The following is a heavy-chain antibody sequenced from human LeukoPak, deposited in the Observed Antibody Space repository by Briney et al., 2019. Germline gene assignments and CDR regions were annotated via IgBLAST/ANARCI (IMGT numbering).Heavy chain of an antibody. V-gene: IGHV4-4*07. CDR3: ARDQDYYDSSGYYYDDAFDI. Sequence: SETLSLTCTVSGGSISSYYWSWIRQPAGKGLEWIGRIYTSGSTNYNPSLKSRVTMSVDTSKNQLSLKLSSVTAADTAVYYCARDQDYYDSSGYYYDDAFDIWGQGTMVTVSS. D-gene: IGHD3-22*01. J-gene: IGHJ3*02. CDR2: IYTSGST. CDR1: GGSISSYY.